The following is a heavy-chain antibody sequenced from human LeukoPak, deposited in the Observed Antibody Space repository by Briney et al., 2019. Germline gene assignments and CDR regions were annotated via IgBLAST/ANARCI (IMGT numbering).Heavy chain of an antibody. Sequence: ASMKVSCKASGYTFTSYAMNWVRQAPGQGLEWMGWINSNTGNPTYAQGFTGRFVFSWDTSVSTAYLQISSLKAEDTAVYYCARVRYTSGLYYFESWGQGTLVTASS. CDR3: ARVRYTSGLYYFES. CDR2: INSNTGNP. J-gene: IGHJ4*02. D-gene: IGHD6-19*01. V-gene: IGHV7-4-1*02. CDR1: GYTFTSYA.